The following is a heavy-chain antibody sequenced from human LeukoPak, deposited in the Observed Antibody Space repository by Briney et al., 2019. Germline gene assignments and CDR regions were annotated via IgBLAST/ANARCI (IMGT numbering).Heavy chain of an antibody. CDR3: ARGEGGVVGYFFDY. CDR1: GFTFRSYA. CDR2: LSYDGSNK. D-gene: IGHD3-16*01. V-gene: IGHV3-30*04. Sequence: GRSLTLSCAASGFTFRSYAMHWVRQAPGKGLEGVAVLSYDGSNKHSAASVKGRFTISRDNSKNTLYLQMNSLRAEDTAVYYCARGEGGVVGYFFDYWGQGTLVTVSS. J-gene: IGHJ4*02.